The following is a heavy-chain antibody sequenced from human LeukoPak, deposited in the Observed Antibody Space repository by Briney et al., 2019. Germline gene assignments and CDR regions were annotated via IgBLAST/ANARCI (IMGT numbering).Heavy chain of an antibody. CDR2: TDGIGGDS. V-gene: IGHV3-23*01. J-gene: IGHJ3*02. D-gene: IGHD3-3*01. Sequence: GGSLRHSCVASGFTFSDFAMSWVCQTPGKRLEWVASTDGIGGDSYYADAVKGRFTISRDDSRDTLYLQMNSLKAEDTAVYYCAKDAFSYNGVFDPSDIWGQGTMVTVSS. CDR3: AKDAFSYNGVFDPSDI. CDR1: GFTFSDFA.